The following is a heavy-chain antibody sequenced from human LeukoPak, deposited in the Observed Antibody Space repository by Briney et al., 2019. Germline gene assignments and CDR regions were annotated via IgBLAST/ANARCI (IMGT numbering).Heavy chain of an antibody. D-gene: IGHD6-19*01. CDR3: ARLPYSSGWPFDY. CDR2: IYPGDSDT. J-gene: IGHJ4*02. Sequence: GESLKISCKGSGYSFTSYWIGRVRQMPGKGLEWMGIIYPGDSDTRYSPSFQGQVTISADKSISTAYLQWSSLKAPDTAMYYCARLPYSSGWPFDYWGQGTLVTVSS. CDR1: GYSFTSYW. V-gene: IGHV5-51*01.